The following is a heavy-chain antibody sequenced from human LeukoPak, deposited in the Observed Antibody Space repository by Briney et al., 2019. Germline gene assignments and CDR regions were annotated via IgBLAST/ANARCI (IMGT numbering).Heavy chain of an antibody. V-gene: IGHV3-23*01. J-gene: IGHJ4*02. Sequence: GGSLRLSCAASGFTFSTFAMIWVRQPPGKGLEWVSSIFPSGGGIHYADSVRGRFTISRDNSKSTLSLQMNSLRAEDTAVYYCARGEWSSSPFDYWGQGTLVTVSS. CDR1: GFTFSTFA. CDR2: IFPSGGGI. CDR3: ARGEWSSSPFDY. D-gene: IGHD6-6*01.